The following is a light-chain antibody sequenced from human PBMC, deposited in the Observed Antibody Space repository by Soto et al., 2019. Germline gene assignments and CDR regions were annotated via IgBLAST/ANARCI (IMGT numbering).Light chain of an antibody. CDR1: SSDVGGYNY. CDR3: CSFAGRIFV. CDR2: DVN. Sequence: QSVLTQPRSVSGSLGQSVTVSCTGTSSDVGGYNYVAWYQQHPGKAPKLMISDVNKRPSGVPDRFSGSKSGNTASLTISGLQAEDEADYFCCSFAGRIFVFGTGTKLTVL. V-gene: IGLV2-11*01. J-gene: IGLJ1*01.